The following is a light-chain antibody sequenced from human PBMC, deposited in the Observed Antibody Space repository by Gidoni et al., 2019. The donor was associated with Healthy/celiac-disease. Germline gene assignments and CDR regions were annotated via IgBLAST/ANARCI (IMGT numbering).Light chain of an antibody. V-gene: IGKV3-15*01. CDR1: QSVSSN. CDR3: QQYNNWPPFT. Sequence: VSPGERATLSCRASQSVSSNLAWYQQKPGQAPRLLIYGASTRATGIPARFSGSGSGTEFTLTISSLQSEDFAVYYCQQYNNWPPFTFGPGTKVDIK. J-gene: IGKJ3*01. CDR2: GAS.